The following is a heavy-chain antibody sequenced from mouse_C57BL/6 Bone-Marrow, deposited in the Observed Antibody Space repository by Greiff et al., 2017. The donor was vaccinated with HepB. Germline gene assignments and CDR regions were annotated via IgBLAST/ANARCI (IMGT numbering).Heavy chain of an antibody. J-gene: IGHJ4*01. V-gene: IGHV1-55*01. CDR3: ARSRELRNYAMDY. Sequence: QVQLQQPGAELVKPGASVKMSCKASGYTFTSYWITWVKQRPGQGLEWIGDIYPGSGSTNYNEKFKSKATLTVDTSSSTDYMQLSSLTSEDSAVYYCARSRELRNYAMDYWGQGTSVTVSS. CDR1: GYTFTSYW. CDR2: IYPGSGST. D-gene: IGHD3-2*02.